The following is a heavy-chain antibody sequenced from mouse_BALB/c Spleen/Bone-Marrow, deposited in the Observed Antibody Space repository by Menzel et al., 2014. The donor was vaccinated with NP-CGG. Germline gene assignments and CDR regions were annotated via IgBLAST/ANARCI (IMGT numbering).Heavy chain of an antibody. Sequence: EVQLQQSGPELEKPGASVKISCKASGNSFTANNMNWVKQSNGQSLEWIGNIDLYYGGTSYNQKFKSKATLTVDKSSSTAYMQLKSLTSEDSAVYYCARSRYDGTYWYFDVWGAGTTVTVSS. CDR2: IDLYYGGT. CDR3: ARSRYDGTYWYFDV. CDR1: GNSFTANN. J-gene: IGHJ1*01. D-gene: IGHD2-14*01. V-gene: IGHV1-39*01.